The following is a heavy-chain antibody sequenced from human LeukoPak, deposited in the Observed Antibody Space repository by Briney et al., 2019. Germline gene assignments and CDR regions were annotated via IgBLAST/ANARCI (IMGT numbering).Heavy chain of an antibody. D-gene: IGHD1-26*01. J-gene: IGHJ3*02. V-gene: IGHV3-48*01. Sequence: GGSLRLSCAASGFTFSSYSMNWVRQAPGKGLEWVSYISSSSGTIYSADSVKGRFTISRDNAKNSLYLQMNSLRAEDTAVYYCARDSQYSGSYYNAFDIWGQGTMVTVSS. CDR3: ARDSQYSGSYYNAFDI. CDR2: ISSSSGTI. CDR1: GFTFSSYS.